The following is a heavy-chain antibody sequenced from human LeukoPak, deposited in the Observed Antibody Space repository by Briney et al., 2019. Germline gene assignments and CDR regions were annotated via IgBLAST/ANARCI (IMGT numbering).Heavy chain of an antibody. CDR2: IYYSGST. CDR1: GGSISSYY. Sequence: SETLSLTCTVSGGSISSYYWGWIRQPPGKGLEWIGYIYYSGSTNYNPSLKSRVTISVDTSKNQFSLKLSSVTAADTAVYYCARDRKQWLTSDAFDIWGQGTMVTASS. CDR3: ARDRKQWLTSDAFDI. J-gene: IGHJ3*02. V-gene: IGHV4-59*12. D-gene: IGHD6-19*01.